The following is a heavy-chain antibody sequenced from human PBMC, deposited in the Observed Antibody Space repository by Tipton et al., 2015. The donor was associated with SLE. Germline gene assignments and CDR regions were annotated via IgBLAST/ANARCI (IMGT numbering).Heavy chain of an antibody. J-gene: IGHJ4*02. V-gene: IGHV4-30-2*06. D-gene: IGHD3-22*01. CDR1: GGSISGGGYS. Sequence: TLSLTCTVSGGSISGGGYSWSWIRQSPGKGLEWIGSLYQSGSIHYNPSLENRVTISVDRSKNQFSLSLSSVTAADTAVYYCARNYYDSSPVLLWGYWGQGTLVTVSS. CDR3: ARNYYDSSPVLLWGY. CDR2: LYQSGSI.